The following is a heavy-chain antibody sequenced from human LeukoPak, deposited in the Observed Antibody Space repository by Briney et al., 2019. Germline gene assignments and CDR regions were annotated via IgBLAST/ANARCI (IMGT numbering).Heavy chain of an antibody. V-gene: IGHV1-69*05. Sequence: SVKVSCKASGGTSSSYAISWVRQAPGQGLEWMGRIIPIFGTANYAQKSQGRVTITTDESTSTAYMELSSLRSEDTAVYYCAREYRSYMDVWGKGTTVTVSS. CDR2: IIPIFGTA. CDR1: GGTSSSYA. J-gene: IGHJ6*03. D-gene: IGHD5-18*01. CDR3: AREYRSYMDV.